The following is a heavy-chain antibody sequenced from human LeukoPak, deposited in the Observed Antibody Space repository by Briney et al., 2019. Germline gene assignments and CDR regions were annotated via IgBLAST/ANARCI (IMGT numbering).Heavy chain of an antibody. Sequence: SVKVSCKASGGTFSSYAISWVRQAPGQGLEWMGGIIPIFGTANYAQKFQGRVTITADESTSTAYMELSSLRSEDTAVYYCARCDSSGYLFTYYYYYGMDVWDQGTTVTVSS. D-gene: IGHD3-22*01. V-gene: IGHV1-69*13. CDR3: ARCDSSGYLFTYYYYYGMDV. J-gene: IGHJ6*02. CDR1: GGTFSSYA. CDR2: IIPIFGTA.